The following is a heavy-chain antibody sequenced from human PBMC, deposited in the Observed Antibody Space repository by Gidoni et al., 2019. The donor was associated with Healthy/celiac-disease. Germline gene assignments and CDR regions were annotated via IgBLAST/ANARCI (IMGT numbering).Heavy chain of an antibody. CDR3: ARVQQQLVAYYFDY. CDR2: IKQDGSEK. Sequence: EVQLVESGGGLVQPGGSLRLSCAASGFPFSSYWMSWVRQAPGKGLEWVANIKQDGSEKYYVDSVKGRFTISRDNAKNSLYLQMNSLRAEDTAVYYCARVQQQLVAYYFDYWGQGTLVTVSS. D-gene: IGHD6-13*01. J-gene: IGHJ4*02. V-gene: IGHV3-7*03. CDR1: GFPFSSYW.